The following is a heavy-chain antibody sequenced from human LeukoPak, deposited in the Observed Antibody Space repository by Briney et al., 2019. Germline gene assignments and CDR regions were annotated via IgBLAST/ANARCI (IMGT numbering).Heavy chain of an antibody. D-gene: IGHD2-2*01. CDR1: GFTFSSYA. J-gene: IGHJ4*02. CDR2: ISGSGGST. Sequence: PGGSLRLSCAASGFTFSSYAMSWVRQAPGKGLEWVSAISGSGGSTYYADSVKGRFTISRDNSKNTLYLQMNSLRAEDTAVYYCAKVGPGYCSSTSCPLDYWGQGTLVTVSS. V-gene: IGHV3-23*01. CDR3: AKVGPGYCSSTSCPLDY.